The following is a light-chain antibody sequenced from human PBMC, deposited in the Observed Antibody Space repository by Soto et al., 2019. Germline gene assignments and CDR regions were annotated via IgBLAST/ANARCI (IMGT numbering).Light chain of an antibody. CDR3: QQYNNWPGT. J-gene: IGKJ1*01. V-gene: IGKV3-15*01. CDR2: AAS. Sequence: EIMLTQSPATLSVSPGERATLSCRASQSVSSDLAWYQQKPGQTPRLLIYAASTRATGIPARFSGSGSGTEFTLTISSLQSEDFAVYYCQQYNNWPGTFGQGTKVEIK. CDR1: QSVSSD.